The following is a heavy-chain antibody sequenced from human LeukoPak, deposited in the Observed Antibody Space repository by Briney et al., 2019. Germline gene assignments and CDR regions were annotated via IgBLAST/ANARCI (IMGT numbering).Heavy chain of an antibody. CDR3: ARGITMVRGVNFDY. CDR1: GGSFSGYY. V-gene: IGHV4-34*01. CDR2: INHSGST. J-gene: IGHJ4*02. Sequence: SETLSLTCAVYGGSFSGYYWSWIRQPPGKGLDWMGEINHSGSTNYNPSLKTRVTISVDTSKNQFSLKLSSVTAADTAVYYCARGITMVRGVNFDYWGQGTLVTVSS. D-gene: IGHD3-10*01.